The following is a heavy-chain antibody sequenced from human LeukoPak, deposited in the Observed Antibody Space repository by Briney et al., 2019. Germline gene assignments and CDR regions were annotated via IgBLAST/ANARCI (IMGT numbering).Heavy chain of an antibody. J-gene: IGHJ4*02. CDR2: ISGSGGST. CDR3: ATMPVPTYGGTYYFDY. D-gene: IGHD4-23*01. CDR1: GFTFSSYA. Sequence: PGGSLRLSCVASGFTFSSYAMSWVRQAPGKGLEWVSAISGSGGSTYYADSVKGRFTISRDNSKNTLYLQMNSLRAEDTAVYYCATMPVPTYGGTYYFDYWGQGTLVTVSS. V-gene: IGHV3-23*01.